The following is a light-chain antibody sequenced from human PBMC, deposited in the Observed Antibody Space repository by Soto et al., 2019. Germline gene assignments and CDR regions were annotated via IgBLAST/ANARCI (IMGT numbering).Light chain of an antibody. J-gene: IGLJ2*01. CDR3: QSYDSSLSGVV. CDR2: GNS. CDR1: SSNIGAGYD. V-gene: IGLV1-40*01. Sequence: QSVLTQPPSVSGAPGQRVPISATGSSSNIGAGYDVHWYQQLPGTAPNLLIYGNSNRPSGVPDRFSGSKSGTSASLAITGLQAEDEADYYCQSYDSSLSGVVFGGGTKLTVL.